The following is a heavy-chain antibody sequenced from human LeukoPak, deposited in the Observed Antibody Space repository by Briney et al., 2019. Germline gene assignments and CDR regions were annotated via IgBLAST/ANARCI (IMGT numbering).Heavy chain of an antibody. Sequence: GGSLRLSWAASGXTFSRYSLNWVRQAPGKGLEWVSSISSSSSYIYYADSVKGRFTISRDNAKNSLYLQMNSLRAEDTAVYYCASSSPNWFDPWGQGTLVTVSS. CDR2: ISSSSSYI. CDR3: ASSSPNWFDP. V-gene: IGHV3-21*01. J-gene: IGHJ5*02. CDR1: GXTFSRYS. D-gene: IGHD2-2*01.